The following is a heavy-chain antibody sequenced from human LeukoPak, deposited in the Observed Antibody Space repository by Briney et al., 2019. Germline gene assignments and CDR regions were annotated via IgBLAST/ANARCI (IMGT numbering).Heavy chain of an antibody. J-gene: IGHJ3*02. V-gene: IGHV3-48*03. CDR1: GFTLSSYE. D-gene: IGHD5-24*01. CDR2: INSRGSNI. Sequence: GGSLSLSCAASGFTLSSYEMNWVRQAPGKGLEWVSYINSRGSNIHYADSVKGRFTISRDNSKNSLYLQMNSLRAEDTAVYYCARDGGRDGYNWAFDIWGQETKVTVSS. CDR3: ARDGGRDGYNWAFDI.